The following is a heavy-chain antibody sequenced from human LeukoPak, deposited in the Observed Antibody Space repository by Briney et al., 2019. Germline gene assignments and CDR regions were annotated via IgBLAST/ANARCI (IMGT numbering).Heavy chain of an antibody. CDR3: ARKNEYCSGGSCYGAHYGMDV. Sequence: GGSLRLSCAASGFTFSSYAMSWVRQAPGKGLEWVSAISGSGGSTYYADSVKGRFTISRDNSKNTLYLQMNSLRAEDTAVYYCARKNEYCSGGSCYGAHYGMDVWGQGTTVTVSS. D-gene: IGHD2-15*01. J-gene: IGHJ6*02. CDR2: ISGSGGST. CDR1: GFTFSSYA. V-gene: IGHV3-23*01.